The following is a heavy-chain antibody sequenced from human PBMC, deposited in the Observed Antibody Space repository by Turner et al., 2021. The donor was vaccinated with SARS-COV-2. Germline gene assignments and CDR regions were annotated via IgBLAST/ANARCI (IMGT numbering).Heavy chain of an antibody. CDR1: GFSLSTRGVG. D-gene: IGHD2-15*01. CDR2: IYWDDDK. CDR3: AHKVVVAIFDY. Sequence: QITLKESGPTLVKPTQTLPLTCPFSGFSLSTRGVGVGWIRQPPGKALEWLALIYWDDDKRYSPSLKSRLTITKETSKNQVVLTMTNMDPVDTATYYCAHKVVVAIFDYWGQGTLVTVSS. V-gene: IGHV2-5*02. J-gene: IGHJ4*02.